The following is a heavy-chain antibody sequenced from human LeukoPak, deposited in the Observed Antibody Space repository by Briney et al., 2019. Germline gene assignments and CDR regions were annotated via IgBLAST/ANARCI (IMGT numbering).Heavy chain of an antibody. V-gene: IGHV1-69*05. CDR1: GGTFSSYA. J-gene: IGHJ4*02. CDR2: IIPIFGTA. Sequence: GSSVKVSCKASGGTFSSYAISWVRQAPGQGLGWMGGIIPIFGTANYAQKFQGRVTITTDESTSTAYMELSSLRSEDTAVYYCARYSSGWYYFDYWGQGTLVTVSS. D-gene: IGHD6-19*01. CDR3: ARYSSGWYYFDY.